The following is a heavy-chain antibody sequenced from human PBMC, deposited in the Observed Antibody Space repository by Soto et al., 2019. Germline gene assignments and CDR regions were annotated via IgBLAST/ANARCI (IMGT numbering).Heavy chain of an antibody. J-gene: IGHJ4*02. CDR2: ISGYNGNT. Sequence: QVQLVQSGAEVKKPGASVKVSCKASGYTFTIYGISWVRQAPGQGLEWMGWISGYNGNTDYAQNLQDRVTLTTHASTSSVYMELRSLRSDDTAVYYCARVDYYDSSGDYGYWGQGTLITVSS. CDR1: GYTFTIYG. V-gene: IGHV1-18*04. D-gene: IGHD3-22*01. CDR3: ARVDYYDSSGDYGY.